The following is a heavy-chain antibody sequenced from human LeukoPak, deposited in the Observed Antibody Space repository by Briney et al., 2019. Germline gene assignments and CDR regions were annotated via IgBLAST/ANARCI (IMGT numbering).Heavy chain of an antibody. CDR3: ARDRTTGTTQRVFYYYYMDV. Sequence: ASVKVSCKASGYTFTSYGISWVRQAPGQGLEWMGWISAYNGNTNYAQKLHGRVTMTTDTSTSTAYMELRSLRSDDTAVYYCARDRTTGTTQRVFYYYYMDVWGKGNTVTVSS. CDR2: ISAYNGNT. D-gene: IGHD1-1*01. CDR1: GYTFTSYG. V-gene: IGHV1-18*01. J-gene: IGHJ6*03.